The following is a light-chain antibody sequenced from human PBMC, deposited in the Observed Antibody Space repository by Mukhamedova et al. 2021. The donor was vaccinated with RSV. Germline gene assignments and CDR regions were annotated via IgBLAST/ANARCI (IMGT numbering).Light chain of an antibody. V-gene: IGKV3-11*01. Sequence: SQSVSSNLAWYQQKPGQAPRLLIYDASNRATGIPARFSGSGSGTDFTLTISSLEPEDFAVYYCQQRSNWPHSFGQGTKLEI. CDR2: DAS. CDR3: QQRSNWPHS. J-gene: IGKJ2*03. CDR1: QSVSSN.